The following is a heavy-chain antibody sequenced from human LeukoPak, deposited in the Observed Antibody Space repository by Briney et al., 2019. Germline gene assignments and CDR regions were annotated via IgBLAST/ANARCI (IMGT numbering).Heavy chain of an antibody. CDR2: IYYTGGT. CDR3: AKYGNSGWVIDN. J-gene: IGHJ4*02. V-gene: IGHV4-59*08. Sequence: SETLSLTCTVSGGSTGSDYWTWIRQPPGKGLEYIGYIYYTGGTNYNPSLKSRVTISVDTSKNQFSLKLSSVAAADTAVYFCAKYGNSGWVIDNWGQGTLVTVSS. CDR1: GGSTGSDY. D-gene: IGHD6-19*01.